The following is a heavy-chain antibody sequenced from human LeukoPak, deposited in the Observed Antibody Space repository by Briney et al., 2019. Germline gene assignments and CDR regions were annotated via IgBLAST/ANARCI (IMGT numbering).Heavy chain of an antibody. CDR1: GGSISSSSYY. J-gene: IGHJ4*02. CDR2: IYYSGTT. V-gene: IGHV4-39*01. D-gene: IGHD2-15*01. CDR3: ARQRGYRSGGSCYRTPHFDY. Sequence: PSETLSLTCTVSGGSISSSSYYWGWIRQPPGKGLEWIGSIYYSGTTYYNPSLKSRVTISVDTSKNQFSLKLSSVTAADTAVYFCARQRGYRSGGSCYRTPHFDYWGQGTLLTVSS.